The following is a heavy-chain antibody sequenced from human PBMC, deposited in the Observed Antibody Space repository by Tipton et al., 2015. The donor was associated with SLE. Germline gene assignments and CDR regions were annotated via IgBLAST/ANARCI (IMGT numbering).Heavy chain of an antibody. J-gene: IGHJ4*02. CDR2: IKQDGSEK. Sequence: SLRLSCAASGFTFSSHWMSWVRQAPGKGLEWVANIKQDGSEKYYVDSVKGRFTISRDNAKNSLYLQMNSLRAEDTAVYYCAREGSGGAALDYWGQGTLVTVSS. D-gene: IGHD1-26*01. CDR1: GFTFSSHW. V-gene: IGHV3-7*01. CDR3: AREGSGGAALDY.